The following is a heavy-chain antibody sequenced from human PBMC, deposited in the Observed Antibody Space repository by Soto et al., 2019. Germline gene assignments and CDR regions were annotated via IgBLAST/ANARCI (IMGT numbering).Heavy chain of an antibody. Sequence: ASVKVSCKASGYTFTSYGISWVRQAPGQGLEWMGWISAYNGNTNYAQKLQGRVTMTTDTSTSTAYMELRSLRSDDPALYYCARDLWPYYYGSGSYYKGTGGEFDYWGQGTLVTVSS. V-gene: IGHV1-18*01. CDR1: GYTFTSYG. CDR3: ARDLWPYYYGSGSYYKGTGGEFDY. D-gene: IGHD3-10*01. CDR2: ISAYNGNT. J-gene: IGHJ4*02.